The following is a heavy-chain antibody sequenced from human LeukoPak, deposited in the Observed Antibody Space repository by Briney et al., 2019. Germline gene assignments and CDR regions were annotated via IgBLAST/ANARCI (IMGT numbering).Heavy chain of an antibody. CDR2: IYYSGST. CDR1: GGSISSGGYY. J-gene: IGHJ4*02. D-gene: IGHD5-18*01. V-gene: IGHV4-31*03. CDR3: ARGAAGYSYG. Sequence: PSETLSLTCTVSGGSISSGGYYWSWIRQHPGKGLEWIGYIYYSGSTYYNPSLKSRVTISVDTSKNQFSLRLSSVTAADTAVYYCARGAAGYSYGWGQGTLVTVSS.